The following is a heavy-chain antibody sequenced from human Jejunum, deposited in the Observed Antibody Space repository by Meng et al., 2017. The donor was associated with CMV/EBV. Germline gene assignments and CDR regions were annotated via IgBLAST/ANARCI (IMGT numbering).Heavy chain of an antibody. CDR3: AKNRVSYTSSTALDY. Sequence: VSSNSAGWHWIRQSPSRGLEWLGRTYYRSKWFNDYAGSVKSRITINPDTSRNQFSLQLNSVTPEDTAVYYCAKNRVSYTSSTALDYWGQGSQVTVSS. D-gene: IGHD2-2*02. CDR1: VSSNSAG. J-gene: IGHJ4*02. CDR2: TYYRSKWFN. V-gene: IGHV6-1*01.